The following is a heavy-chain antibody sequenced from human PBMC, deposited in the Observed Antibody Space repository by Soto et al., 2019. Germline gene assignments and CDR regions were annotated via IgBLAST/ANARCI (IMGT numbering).Heavy chain of an antibody. CDR2: IIPIFGTA. CDR1: GGTFSSYA. V-gene: IGHV1-69*01. D-gene: IGHD6-19*01. J-gene: IGHJ6*02. CDR3: ASGQWSTRYYDYYYGMDV. Sequence: QVQLVQSGAEVKKPGSSVKVSCKASGGTFSSYAISWVRQAPGQGLEWMGGIIPIFGTANYAQKCQGRGTITADESPSTAYMELSSLRSEDTAVYYCASGQWSTRYYDYYYGMDVWGQGTTVTVSS.